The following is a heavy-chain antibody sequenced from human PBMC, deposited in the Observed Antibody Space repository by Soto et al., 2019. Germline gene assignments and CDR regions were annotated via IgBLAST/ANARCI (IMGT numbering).Heavy chain of an antibody. Sequence: PGGSLRLSCAASGFTFSSYGMHWVRQAPGKGLEWVAVIWYDGSNKYYADSVKGRFTISRGNSKNTLYLQMNSLRAEDTAVYYCARTYDLSEYYYYGMDVWGQGTTVTVSS. CDR1: GFTFSSYG. D-gene: IGHD3-3*01. J-gene: IGHJ6*02. V-gene: IGHV3-33*01. CDR2: IWYDGSNK. CDR3: ARTYDLSEYYYYGMDV.